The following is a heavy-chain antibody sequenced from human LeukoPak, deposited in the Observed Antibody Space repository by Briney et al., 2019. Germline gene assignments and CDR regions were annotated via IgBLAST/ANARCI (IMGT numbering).Heavy chain of an antibody. J-gene: IGHJ6*02. CDR2: IKQDGSEK. CDR3: ARDGGPNIAAAGPDYYYYYGMDV. V-gene: IGHV3-7*01. CDR1: GFTFSSYW. Sequence: PGGSLRLSCAASGFTFSSYWMSWVRQAPGKGLEWVANIKQDGSEKYYVDSVKGRFTISRDNAKNSLYLQMNSLRAEDTAVYYCARDGGPNIAAAGPDYYYYYGMDVWGQGTTVTVSS. D-gene: IGHD6-13*01.